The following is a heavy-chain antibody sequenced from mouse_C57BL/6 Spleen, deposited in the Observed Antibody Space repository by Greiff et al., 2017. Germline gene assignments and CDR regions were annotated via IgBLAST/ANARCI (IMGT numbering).Heavy chain of an antibody. CDR2: IYPRSGNT. CDR1: GYTFTSYG. V-gene: IGHV1-81*01. Sequence: VQLVESGAELARPGASVKLSCKASGYTFTSYGISWVKQRTGQGLEWIGEIYPRSGNTYYNEKFKGKSTLTADKSSSTAYMELRSLTSEDSAVYFCALYDGYYGGYWGQGTTRTVSS. CDR3: ALYDGYYGGY. J-gene: IGHJ2*01. D-gene: IGHD2-3*01.